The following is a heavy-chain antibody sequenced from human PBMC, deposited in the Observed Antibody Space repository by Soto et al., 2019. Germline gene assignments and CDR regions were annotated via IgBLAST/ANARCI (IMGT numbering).Heavy chain of an antibody. CDR2: INHSGST. CDR3: ARGIWGDYVGWFDP. V-gene: IGHV4-34*01. D-gene: IGHD4-17*01. J-gene: IGHJ5*02. CDR1: GGSFSGYY. Sequence: SETLSLTCAVYGGSFSGYYWSWIRQPPGKGLEWIGEINHSGSTNYNPSLKSRVTISVETSKNQFSLKLSSVTAADTAVYYCARGIWGDYVGWFDPWGQGTLVTVSS.